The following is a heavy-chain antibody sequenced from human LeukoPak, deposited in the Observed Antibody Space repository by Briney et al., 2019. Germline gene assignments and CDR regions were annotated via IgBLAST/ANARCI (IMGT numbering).Heavy chain of an antibody. CDR2: INPNSGGT. D-gene: IGHD3-22*01. J-gene: IGHJ4*02. CDR1: GYTFTGYY. V-gene: IGHV1-2*06. Sequence: GAPVKVSCKASGYTFTGYYMHWVRQAPGQGLEWMGRINPNSGGTNYAQKFQGRVTMTRDTSISTAYMELSRLRSDDTAVYYCARGGKNYYDSSGYYSLFDYWGQGTLVTVSS. CDR3: ARGGKNYYDSSGYYSLFDY.